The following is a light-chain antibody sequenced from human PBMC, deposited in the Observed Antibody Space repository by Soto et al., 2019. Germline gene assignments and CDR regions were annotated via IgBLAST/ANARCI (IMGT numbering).Light chain of an antibody. CDR3: QQYDHSRT. CDR2: DAS. Sequence: EIVLTQSPDTLSLSPGERATLSCRASQSIGTHLAWYQQKPGQPPRFLMHDASTRAAGIPERFSGSGSGTDFALTISRLEPEDFAVYYCQQYDHSRTSGQGTKVESK. V-gene: IGKV3-20*01. CDR1: QSIGTH. J-gene: IGKJ1*01.